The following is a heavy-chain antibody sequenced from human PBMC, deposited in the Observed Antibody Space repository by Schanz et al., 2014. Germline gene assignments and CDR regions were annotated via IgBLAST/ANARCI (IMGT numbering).Heavy chain of an antibody. V-gene: IGHV3-30*19. CDR2: ISDDGSHK. CDR1: GFTFSSYG. J-gene: IGHJ4*02. CDR3: ARDPLTVAAFDF. D-gene: IGHD6-19*01. Sequence: QVQLVESGGGVVQPGGSLRLSCAASGFTFSSYGMHWVRQAPGRGLEWVTVISDDGSHKFYADFAKGRFTISRDDSKNMLYLQMNSLRVEDTAVYYCARDPLTVAAFDFWGQGTLVTVSS.